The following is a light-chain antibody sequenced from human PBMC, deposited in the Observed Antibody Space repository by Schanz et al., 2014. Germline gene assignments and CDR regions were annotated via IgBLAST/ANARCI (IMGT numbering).Light chain of an antibody. V-gene: IGKV1-39*01. CDR2: TAS. Sequence: IQMTQSPSSLSASVGDRITITCRASQSISNYLNWYQQKPGRAPKLLIYTASSLQSGVPSRFSGSRSGTDFTLTISSLQPEDFATYYCQQLNSYPWTFGQGTKVEIK. CDR1: QSISNY. J-gene: IGKJ1*01. CDR3: QQLNSYPWT.